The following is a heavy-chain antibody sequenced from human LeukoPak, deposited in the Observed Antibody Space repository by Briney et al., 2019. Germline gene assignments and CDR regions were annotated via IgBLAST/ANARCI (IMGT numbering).Heavy chain of an antibody. Sequence: GGSLRLSCAASGFTFSSHAMTWVRQASGKGLEWVSSIRGSGGNTYYADSVKGRFTISRDNFQNALYLQMNSLRAEDTAVYYCAKDYYDSSIFSAPHLFACWGQGTLVTVSS. CDR1: GFTFSSHA. J-gene: IGHJ4*02. CDR2: IRGSGGNT. V-gene: IGHV3-23*01. D-gene: IGHD3-22*01. CDR3: AKDYYDSSIFSAPHLFAC.